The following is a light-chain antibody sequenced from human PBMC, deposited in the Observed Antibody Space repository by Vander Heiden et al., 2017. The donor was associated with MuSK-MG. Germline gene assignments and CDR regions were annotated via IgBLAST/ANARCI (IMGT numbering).Light chain of an antibody. CDR1: QSLLHSNGYNY. V-gene: IGKV2-28*01. CDR2: LGS. CDR3: MQALQTLRT. J-gene: IGKJ3*01. Sequence: EILMTQSPLYLPVTPGEPASISCRSSQSLLHSNGYNYLDWYLQKPGQSPQVLIYLGSNRASGVPDRFSGSGSGTDFTLKISRVEAEDVGVYYCMQALQTLRTFGPGTKVDIK.